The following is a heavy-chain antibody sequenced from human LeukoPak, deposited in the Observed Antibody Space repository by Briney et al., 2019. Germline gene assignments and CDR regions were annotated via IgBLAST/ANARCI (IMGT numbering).Heavy chain of an antibody. CDR1: GGSNSSCY. CDR2: IYYSGST. J-gene: IGHJ5*02. D-gene: IGHD2-15*01. Sequence: SETLSLTCTVSGGSNSSCYWSWIRQPPGKGLERIGYIYYSGSTNYNPSLKSRVTISVDTSKNQFSLKLSSVTAADTAVYYCARGGRYCSGGSCYPRANWFDPWGQGTLVTVSS. V-gene: IGHV4-59*01. CDR3: ARGGRYCSGGSCYPRANWFDP.